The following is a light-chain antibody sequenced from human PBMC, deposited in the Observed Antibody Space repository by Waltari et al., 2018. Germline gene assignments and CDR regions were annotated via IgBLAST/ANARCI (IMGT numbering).Light chain of an antibody. V-gene: IGKV1-5*03. Sequence: DIQMTQSPSTLSASVGDRVTITCRASQTISSWLAWYQQKPGKAPKLLIYKASSLQSGVPSRFSGRGSGTEFTLTISSLEPEDFAVYYCLQRTDRPPTWTFGQGTKVEIK. CDR1: QTISSW. J-gene: IGKJ1*01. CDR3: LQRTDRPPTWT. CDR2: KAS.